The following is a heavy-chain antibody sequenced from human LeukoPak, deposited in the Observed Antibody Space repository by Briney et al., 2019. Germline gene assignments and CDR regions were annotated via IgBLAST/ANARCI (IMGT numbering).Heavy chain of an antibody. J-gene: IGHJ4*02. CDR3: AKGGYSSSPLHY. CDR1: GFTFSSYA. V-gene: IGHV3-23*01. Sequence: GGSLRLSCAASGFTFSSYAMSWVRQAPGKGLEWVSAISGSGGNTYYADSVKGRFTISSDNSQNTLYLQMNSLRAEDTAVYYCAKGGYSSSPLHYWGQGTLVTVSS. CDR2: ISGSGGNT. D-gene: IGHD6-13*01.